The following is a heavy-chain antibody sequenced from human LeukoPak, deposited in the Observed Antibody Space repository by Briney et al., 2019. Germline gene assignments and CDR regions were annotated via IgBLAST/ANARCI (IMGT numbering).Heavy chain of an antibody. CDR2: IYYSGST. CDR1: GGSISSYY. V-gene: IGHV4-59*01. Sequence: SETLSLTCTVSGGSISSYYWSWIRQPPGKGLEWIGYIYYSGSTNYNPSPKSRVTISVDTSKNQFSLKLSSVTAADTAVYYCARGGRGPDAFDIWGQGTMVTVSS. J-gene: IGHJ3*02. CDR3: ARGGRGPDAFDI. D-gene: IGHD3-10*01.